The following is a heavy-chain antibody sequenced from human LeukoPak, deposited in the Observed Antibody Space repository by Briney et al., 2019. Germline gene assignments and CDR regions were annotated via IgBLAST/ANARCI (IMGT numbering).Heavy chain of an antibody. V-gene: IGHV4-30-2*01. J-gene: IGHJ6*03. D-gene: IGHD4-17*01. CDR2: IYHSGST. CDR3: ARDRGGTTTLGYYYYMDV. CDR1: GGSISSGGYS. Sequence: SGTLSLTCAVSGGSISSGGYSWSWIRQPPGKGQEWIGYIYHSGSTYYNPSLKSRVTISVDRSKNQFSLKLSSVTAADTAVYYCARDRGGTTTLGYYYYMDVWGKGTTVTVSS.